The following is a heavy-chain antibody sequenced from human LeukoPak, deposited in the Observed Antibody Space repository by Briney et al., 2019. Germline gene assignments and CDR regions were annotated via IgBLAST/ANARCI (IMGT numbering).Heavy chain of an antibody. CDR2: IRSKAYGGTT. CDR1: GFTVSSNY. Sequence: PGGSLRLSCAASGFTVSSNYMNWVRQAPGKGLEWVGFIRSKAYGGTTENAASVKGRFTISRDDSKSIAYLQMNSLKTEDTAVYYCARGGVYCSSVSCSVDYWGQGILVTVSS. D-gene: IGHD2-2*01. V-gene: IGHV3-49*04. J-gene: IGHJ4*02. CDR3: ARGGVYCSSVSCSVDY.